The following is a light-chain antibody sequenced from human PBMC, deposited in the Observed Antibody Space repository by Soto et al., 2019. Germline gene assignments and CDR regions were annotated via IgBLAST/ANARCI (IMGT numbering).Light chain of an antibody. CDR3: LLSYSGARV. V-gene: IGLV7-46*01. Sequence: QAVVTQEPSLTVSPGGTVTLTCGSSTGAVTSGHYPYWFQQKPGQGPRTLIYDTNNKHSWTPARFSGSLLGGKAALTLSGAQPEDEAEYYCLLSYSGARVFGTGTKVTVL. CDR1: TGAVTSGHY. CDR2: DTN. J-gene: IGLJ1*01.